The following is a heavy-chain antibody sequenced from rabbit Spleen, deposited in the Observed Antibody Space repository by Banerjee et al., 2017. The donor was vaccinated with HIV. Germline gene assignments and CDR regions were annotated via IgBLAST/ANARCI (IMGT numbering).Heavy chain of an antibody. Sequence: QSLEESGGDLVKPEGSLTLTCTVSGIDFSSYYLDSMCWVRQAPGKGLEWIACILGGSSGATYYANWAKGRFTISKTSSTTVTLQMTSLTAADTATYFCARDTGSSFSSYGMDLWGQGTLVTVS. V-gene: IGHV1S40*01. CDR3: ARDTGSSFSSYGMDL. J-gene: IGHJ6*01. CDR2: ILGGSSGAT. CDR1: GIDFSSYYLDS. D-gene: IGHD8-1*01.